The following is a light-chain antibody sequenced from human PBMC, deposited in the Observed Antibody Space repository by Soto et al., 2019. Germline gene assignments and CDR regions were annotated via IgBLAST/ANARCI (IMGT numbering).Light chain of an antibody. V-gene: IGLV2-14*01. CDR1: SSDVVNYNF. J-gene: IGLJ2*01. CDR2: EVS. CDR3: TSYSSTTRVT. Sequence: QSVLAQPASVSGSPGQSITISGSGTSSDVVNYNFVSWYPQHPGKAPKLVIYEVSNRPSGVSSRFSGSKSGNTASLTISGLQVEDEAYYYCTSYSSTTRVTFGGGTKVTVL.